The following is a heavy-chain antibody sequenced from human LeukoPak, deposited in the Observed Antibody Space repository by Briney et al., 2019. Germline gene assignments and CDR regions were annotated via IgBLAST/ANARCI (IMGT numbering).Heavy chain of an antibody. Sequence: PGRSLRLSCAASGFTFSSYGMHWVRQAPGKGLEWVAVISYDGSNKYYADSVKGRFTISRGNSKNTLYLQMNSLRAEDTAVYYCAKAVGYSYGLYFDYWGQGTLVTVSS. CDR1: GFTFSSYG. CDR3: AKAVGYSYGLYFDY. D-gene: IGHD5-18*01. J-gene: IGHJ4*02. CDR2: ISYDGSNK. V-gene: IGHV3-30*18.